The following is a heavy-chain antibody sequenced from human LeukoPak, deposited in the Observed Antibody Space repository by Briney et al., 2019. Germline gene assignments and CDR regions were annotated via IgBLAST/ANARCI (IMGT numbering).Heavy chain of an antibody. Sequence: GGSLRLSCEASRFTFSSYAMSWVRQAPGKGLEWVSVISGSGGSAYYADSVKGRFTISRDNSKNTLYLQLNSLRVEDTAIYYCAKGQELDDGVFDSWGQGTLVTVSS. CDR3: AKGQELDDGVFDS. V-gene: IGHV3-23*01. CDR2: ISGSGGSA. D-gene: IGHD1-1*01. CDR1: RFTFSSYA. J-gene: IGHJ4*02.